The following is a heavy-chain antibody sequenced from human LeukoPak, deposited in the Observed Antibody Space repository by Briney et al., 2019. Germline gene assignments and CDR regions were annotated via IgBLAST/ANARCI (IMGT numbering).Heavy chain of an antibody. Sequence: SQTLSLTCTVSGGSISSGSYYWCWIRQPAGKGLEWIGRIYTSGSTNYNPSLKSRVTISVDTSKNQFSLKLSSVTAADTAVYYCARCARSSTSCYFFDYWGQGTLVTVSS. V-gene: IGHV4-61*02. CDR1: GGSISSGSYY. D-gene: IGHD2-2*01. CDR2: IYTSGST. CDR3: ARCARSSTSCYFFDY. J-gene: IGHJ4*02.